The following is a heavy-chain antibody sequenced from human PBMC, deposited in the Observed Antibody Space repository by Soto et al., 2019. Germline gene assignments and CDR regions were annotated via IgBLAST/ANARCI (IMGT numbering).Heavy chain of an antibody. CDR1: GYTFTSIG. J-gene: IGHJ4*02. D-gene: IGHD2-2*01. Sequence: QVQLVQSGAEVKKPGASVKVSCKPPGYTFTSIGFSWVGQAPGQGLEWMGWISAYNGNTNYAQKLQGRVTMTTDTSTSTAYMELRSLRSDDTAVYYCAREIGSTSCYDYWGQGTLVTVSS. V-gene: IGHV1-18*01. CDR2: ISAYNGNT. CDR3: AREIGSTSCYDY.